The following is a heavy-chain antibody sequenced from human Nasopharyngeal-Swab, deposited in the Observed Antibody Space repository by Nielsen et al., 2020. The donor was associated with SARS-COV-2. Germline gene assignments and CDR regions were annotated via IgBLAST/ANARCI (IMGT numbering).Heavy chain of an antibody. CDR1: GGSISSYY. CDR2: IYYSGST. V-gene: IGHV4-59*01. Sequence: GSLRLSCTVSGGSISSYYWSWIRQPPGKGLEWIGYIYYSGSTNYNPSLKSRVTISVDTSKNQFSLKLSSVTAADTAVYYCARAYRYSNYRWFDPWGQGTLVTVSS. J-gene: IGHJ5*02. D-gene: IGHD4-11*01. CDR3: ARAYRYSNYRWFDP.